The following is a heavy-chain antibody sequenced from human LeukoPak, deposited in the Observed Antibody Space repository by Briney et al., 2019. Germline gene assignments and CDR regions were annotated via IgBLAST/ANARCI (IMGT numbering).Heavy chain of an antibody. Sequence: PGGSLRLSCESSGFTFSSYGMHWVRQAPGKGLEWVAVISYDGSNIYYGDSVKGRSAISRDTSKNTLYLQMNSLRAEDTAVYYCAKDLGTLISGSYYFYFDYWGQGTLVTVSS. J-gene: IGHJ4*02. CDR3: AKDLGTLISGSYYFYFDY. D-gene: IGHD3-10*01. CDR1: GFTFSSYG. V-gene: IGHV3-30*18. CDR2: ISYDGSNI.